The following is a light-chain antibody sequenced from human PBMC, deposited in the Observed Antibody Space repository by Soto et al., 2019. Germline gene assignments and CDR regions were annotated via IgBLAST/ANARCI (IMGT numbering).Light chain of an antibody. CDR1: QSVSDS. CDR3: QQYDYSRT. CDR2: DVS. V-gene: IGKV1-5*01. Sequence: DIHMTQSPSTLPASVGNTFTITCRASQSVSDSLAWYQVKPGEAPKLLIFDVSNLETGVPSRFSGSGSGTEFSLTIRGLQPDDFATYYCQQYDYSRTFGHGTKVDIK. J-gene: IGKJ1*01.